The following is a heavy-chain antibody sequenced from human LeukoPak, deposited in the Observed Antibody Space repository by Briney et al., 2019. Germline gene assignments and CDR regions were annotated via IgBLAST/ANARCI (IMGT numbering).Heavy chain of an antibody. J-gene: IGHJ4*02. V-gene: IGHV4-39*07. CDR2: IYHSGST. D-gene: IGHD1-7*01. Sequence: PSETLSLTCTVSGGSISSYYWGWIRQPPGKGLEWIGSIYHSGSTYYNPSLKSRVTISVDRSKNQFSLKLSSVTAADTAVYYCARDRGLELDYWGQGTLVTVSS. CDR1: GGSISSYY. CDR3: ARDRGLELDY.